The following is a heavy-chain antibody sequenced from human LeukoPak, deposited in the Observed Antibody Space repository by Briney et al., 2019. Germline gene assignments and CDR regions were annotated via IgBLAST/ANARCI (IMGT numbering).Heavy chain of an antibody. V-gene: IGHV3-13*01. CDR2: IGVPGDT. Sequence: PGGSLRLSCAASGFTFSRYDMHWVRQATGEGLERVSAIGVPGDTYYAGSVKGRFTISRENAKNSLYLQMNSLRAGDTAMYYCARQAVAGREDAFDIWGQGTMVTVSS. D-gene: IGHD6-19*01. CDR3: ARQAVAGREDAFDI. J-gene: IGHJ3*02. CDR1: GFTFSRYD.